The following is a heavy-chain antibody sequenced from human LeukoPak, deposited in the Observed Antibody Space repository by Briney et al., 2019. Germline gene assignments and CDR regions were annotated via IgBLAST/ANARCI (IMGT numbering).Heavy chain of an antibody. CDR2: ISGSGGST. V-gene: IGHV3-23*01. CDR1: GFTFSSYA. Sequence: GGSLRLSCAASGFTFSSYAMSWVRQAPGKGLEWVSAISGSGGSTYYADSVKGRFTISRDNSKNTLYLQMNSLRAEDTAVYYCAKDGRNYCSSTSCPYYFDYWGQGTLVTVSS. CDR3: AKDGRNYCSSTSCPYYFDY. J-gene: IGHJ4*02. D-gene: IGHD2-2*01.